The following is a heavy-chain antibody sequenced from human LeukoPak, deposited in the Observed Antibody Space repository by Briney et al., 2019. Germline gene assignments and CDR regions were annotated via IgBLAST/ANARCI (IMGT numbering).Heavy chain of an antibody. J-gene: IGHJ4*02. D-gene: IGHD3-10*01. Sequence: SETLSLTCTVSGGSISSYYWSWIRQPPGKGLEWIGYIYYSGSTNYNPSLKSRVTISVDTSKNQFSLKLSSVTAADTAVYYCARDPGGYFFDYWGQGTLVTVSS. CDR3: ARDPGGYFFDY. V-gene: IGHV4-59*01. CDR1: GGSISSYY. CDR2: IYYSGST.